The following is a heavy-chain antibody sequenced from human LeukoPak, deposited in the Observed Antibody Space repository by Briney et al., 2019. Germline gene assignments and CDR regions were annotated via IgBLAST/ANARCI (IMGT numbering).Heavy chain of an antibody. Sequence: GESLKISCKGSGYSFSNSWIGWVRQMPGKGLEWMGIIYPGDSDTRYSPSFQGQVTISADKSISTAYLQWSSLKASDTAMYYCARLGAAVAGPGNFDYWGQGTLVTVSS. V-gene: IGHV5-51*01. CDR2: IYPGDSDT. J-gene: IGHJ4*02. CDR1: GYSFSNSW. D-gene: IGHD6-19*01. CDR3: ARLGAAVAGPGNFDY.